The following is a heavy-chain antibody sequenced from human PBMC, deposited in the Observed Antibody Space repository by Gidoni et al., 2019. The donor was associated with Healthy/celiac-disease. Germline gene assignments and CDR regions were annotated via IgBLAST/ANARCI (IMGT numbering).Heavy chain of an antibody. CDR3: AYGDYVRHY. D-gene: IGHD4-17*01. Sequence: QVQLVESGGGVVQPGRSLRLSCAASGFTFSSYGMHWVRQAPGKGLEWVAVISYDGSNKYYADSVKGRFTISRDNSKNTLYLQMNSLRAEDTAVYYCAYGDYVRHYWGQGTLVTVSS. J-gene: IGHJ4*02. V-gene: IGHV3-30*03. CDR1: GFTFSSYG. CDR2: ISYDGSNK.